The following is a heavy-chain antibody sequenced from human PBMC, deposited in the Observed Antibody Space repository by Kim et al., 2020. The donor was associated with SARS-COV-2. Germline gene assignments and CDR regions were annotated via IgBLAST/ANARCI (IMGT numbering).Heavy chain of an antibody. CDR3: AKGDSYDYVWGS. Sequence: YYADSVKGRFTISRDNSKNTLFLQMNSLRADDTAVYYCAKGDSYDYVWGSWGQGSMVTVSS. V-gene: IGHV3-23*01. D-gene: IGHD3-16*01. J-gene: IGHJ3*01.